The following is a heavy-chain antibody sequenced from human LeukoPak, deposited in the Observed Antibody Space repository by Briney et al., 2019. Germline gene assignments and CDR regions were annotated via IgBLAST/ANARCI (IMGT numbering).Heavy chain of an antibody. CDR3: ARVTGVSVPAASKFDP. CDR1: GGSISSSSYY. V-gene: IGHV4-39*07. D-gene: IGHD2-2*01. CDR2: IYYSGST. Sequence: SETLSLTCTVSGGSISSSSYYWGWIRQPPGKGLEWIGSIYYSGSTYYNPSLKSRVTISVDTSKNQFSLKLSSVTAADTAVYYCARVTGVSVPAASKFDPWGQGTLVTVSS. J-gene: IGHJ5*02.